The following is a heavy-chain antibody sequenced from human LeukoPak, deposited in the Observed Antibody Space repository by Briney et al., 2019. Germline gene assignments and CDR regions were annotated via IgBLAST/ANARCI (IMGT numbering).Heavy chain of an antibody. Sequence: GGSLRLSCAASGFTFSSNAMHWVRQAPGKGLEGVAVISYDGTNKYYADSVKGRFTISRDNSKNTLYLQMNSLSTEDTAVYYCARGHCSGGSCQRDYYGMVVWGQGTTVTVSS. D-gene: IGHD2-15*01. J-gene: IGHJ6*02. CDR2: ISYDGTNK. V-gene: IGHV3-30*04. CDR3: ARGHCSGGSCQRDYYGMVV. CDR1: GFTFSSNA.